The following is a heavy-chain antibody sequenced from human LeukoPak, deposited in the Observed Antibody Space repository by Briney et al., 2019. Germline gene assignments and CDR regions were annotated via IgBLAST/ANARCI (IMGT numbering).Heavy chain of an antibody. CDR2: IYYSGST. D-gene: IGHD5-24*01. Sequence: SETLSLTCSVSGGSISNYYWSWIRQPPGKGLEWIGNIYYSGSTNFNPSLKSRVTISVDTSKNQFSLRLSSVTAADTAVYYCARDRVEMATTHSSYFDYWGQGTLVTVSS. CDR3: ARDRVEMATTHSSYFDY. CDR1: GGSISNYY. V-gene: IGHV4-59*01. J-gene: IGHJ4*02.